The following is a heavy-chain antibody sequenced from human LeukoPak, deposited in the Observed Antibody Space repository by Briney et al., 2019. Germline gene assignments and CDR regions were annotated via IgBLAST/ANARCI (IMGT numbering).Heavy chain of an antibody. D-gene: IGHD3-22*01. V-gene: IGHV3-74*01. Sequence: GGSLRLSCTVSGFTFSSYWMHWVRQAPGKGLVWVSRINSDGSSTSYADSVKGRFTISRDNAKNTLYLQMNSLRAEDTAVYYCARELYSSGYFYYWGQGTLVTVSS. J-gene: IGHJ4*02. CDR2: INSDGSST. CDR3: ARELYSSGYFYY. CDR1: GFTFSSYW.